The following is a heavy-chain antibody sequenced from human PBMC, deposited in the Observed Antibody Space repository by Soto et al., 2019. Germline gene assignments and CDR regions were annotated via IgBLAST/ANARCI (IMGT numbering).Heavy chain of an antibody. CDR3: ARDKTQTGYSSSWYDYYYMDV. V-gene: IGHV4-31*03. Sequence: PSETLSLTCTVSGGSISSGGYYWSWIRQHPGKGLEWIGYIYYRGSTYYNPSLKSRVTISVDTSKNQFSLKLSSVTAADTAVYYCARDKTQTGYSSSWYDYYYMDVWGKGTTVTVSS. CDR2: IYYRGST. CDR1: GGSISSGGYY. D-gene: IGHD6-13*01. J-gene: IGHJ6*03.